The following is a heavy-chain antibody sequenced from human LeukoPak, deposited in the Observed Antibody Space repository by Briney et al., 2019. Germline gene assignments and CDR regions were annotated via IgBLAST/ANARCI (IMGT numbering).Heavy chain of an antibody. D-gene: IGHD1-26*01. Sequence: PSETLSLTCAVYGGSFSGYYWSWIRQPPGKGLEWIGEINHSGSTNYNPSLKSRVTISVDTSKNQFSLKLSSVTAADTAVYYCARKGGLVSRGIKTWFDPWGQGTLVTVSS. V-gene: IGHV4-34*01. CDR3: ARKGGLVSRGIKTWFDP. CDR2: INHSGST. CDR1: GGSFSGYY. J-gene: IGHJ5*02.